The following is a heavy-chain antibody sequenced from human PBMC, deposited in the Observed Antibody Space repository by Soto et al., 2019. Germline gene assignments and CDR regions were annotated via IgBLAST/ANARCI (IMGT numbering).Heavy chain of an antibody. CDR1: GGSFSGYY. D-gene: IGHD2-15*01. CDR2: INHSGST. J-gene: IGHJ5*02. V-gene: IGHV4-34*01. Sequence: PSETLSLTCAVYGGSFSGYYWSWIRQPPGKGLEWIGEINHSGSTNYNPSLKSRVTISVDTSKNQFSLKLSSVTAADTAVYYCARGLVVVAATYNWFDPWGQGTLVTRLL. CDR3: ARGLVVVAATYNWFDP.